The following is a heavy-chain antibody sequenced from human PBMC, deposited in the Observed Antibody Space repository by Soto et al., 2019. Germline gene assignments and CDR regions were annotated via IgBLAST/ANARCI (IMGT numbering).Heavy chain of an antibody. CDR2: IYSGGST. CDR1: GFTVSSNY. J-gene: IGHJ3*02. D-gene: IGHD3-10*01. V-gene: IGHV3-53*01. CDR3: ARGEDHITMVRGQGAFDI. Sequence: EVQLVESGGGLIQPGGSLRLSCAASGFTVSSNYMSWVRQAPGKGLERVSVIYSGGSTYYADSVKGRFTISRDNSKNTLYLQMNSLRAEDTAVYYCARGEDHITMVRGQGAFDIWGQGTMVTVSS.